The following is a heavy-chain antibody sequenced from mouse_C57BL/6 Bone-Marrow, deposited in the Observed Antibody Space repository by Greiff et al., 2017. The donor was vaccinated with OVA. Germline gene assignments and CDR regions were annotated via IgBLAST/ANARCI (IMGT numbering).Heavy chain of an antibody. Sequence: VQLKESGGDLVKPGGSLKLSCAASGFTFSSYGMSWVRQTPDKRLEWVATISSGGSYTYYPDSVKGRFTISRDTAKNTLYLQMSSLKSEDTAMYYCARHWDVYFDDWGQGTTLTVSS. V-gene: IGHV5-6*01. CDR3: ARHWDVYFDD. CDR2: ISSGGSYT. D-gene: IGHD4-1*01. CDR1: GFTFSSYG. J-gene: IGHJ2*01.